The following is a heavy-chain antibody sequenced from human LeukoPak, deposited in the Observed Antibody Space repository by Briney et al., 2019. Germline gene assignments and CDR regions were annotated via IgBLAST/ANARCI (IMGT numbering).Heavy chain of an antibody. D-gene: IGHD3-22*01. V-gene: IGHV1-18*01. CDR2: ISAYNGNT. Sequence: ASVKVSCKASGYTFTSYGISWVRQAPGQGLEWMGWISAYNGNTNYAQKLQGRVTMTTDTSTSTAYMELRSLRSDDTAVYYCARDLPRDYYDSSGYYGGYWGQGTLVTVSS. CDR3: ARDLPRDYYDSSGYYGGY. J-gene: IGHJ4*02. CDR1: GYTFTSYG.